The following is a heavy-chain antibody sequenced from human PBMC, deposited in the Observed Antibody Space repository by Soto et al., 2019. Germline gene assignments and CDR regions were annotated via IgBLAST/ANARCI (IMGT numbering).Heavy chain of an antibody. V-gene: IGHV4-34*01. CDR3: ARKFLFDFWSGYPYYFDY. CDR2: INHSGST. Sequence: SETLSLTCAVYGGSFSGYYWSWIRQPPGKGLEWIGEINHSGSTNYNPSLKSRVTISVDTSKNQFSLKLSSVTAADTAVYYCARKFLFDFWSGYPYYFDYWGQGTLVTVSS. J-gene: IGHJ4*02. CDR1: GGSFSGYY. D-gene: IGHD3-3*01.